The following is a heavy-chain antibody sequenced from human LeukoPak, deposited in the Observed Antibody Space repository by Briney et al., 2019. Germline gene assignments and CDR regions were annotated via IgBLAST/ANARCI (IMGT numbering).Heavy chain of an antibody. J-gene: IGHJ5*02. CDR2: IYHSGST. CDR3: ARHLGGRLGYPNWFDP. D-gene: IGHD3-16*01. Sequence: SQTLSLTCTVSGGSISSGGYYWSWIRQPPGKGLEWIGYIYHSGSTYYNPSLKSRVTISVDTSKNQFSLKLSSVTAADTAVYYCARHLGGRLGYPNWFDPWGQGTLVTVSS. CDR1: GGSISSGGYY. V-gene: IGHV4-30-2*01.